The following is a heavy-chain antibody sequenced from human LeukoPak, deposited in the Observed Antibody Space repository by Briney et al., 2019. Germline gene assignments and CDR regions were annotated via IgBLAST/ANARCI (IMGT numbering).Heavy chain of an antibody. CDR3: AAELLRNYDYHGSMDV. J-gene: IGHJ6*02. CDR2: IVVGSGNT. V-gene: IGHV1-58*02. D-gene: IGHD1-7*01. CDR1: GFTFSSSA. Sequence: ASVKVSCKASGFTFSSSAMQWVRQARGQRLEWIGWIVVGSGNTNYAQKFQERVTITRDMSTSTAYMELSSLRSEDTAVYYCAAELLRNYDYHGSMDVWGQGTTVTVSS.